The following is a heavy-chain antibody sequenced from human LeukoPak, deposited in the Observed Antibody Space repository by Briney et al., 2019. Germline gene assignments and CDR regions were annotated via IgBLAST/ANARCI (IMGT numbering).Heavy chain of an antibody. D-gene: IGHD1-26*01. CDR2: INTDGKST. CDR3: ARVEYSGSLTNGFDY. Sequence: GGSLRLSCAASGFTFRSYWMHWVRQAPGKGLVWVSRINTDGKSTSYADSVKGRFTISRDNAKNTLYLQMNSLRAEDTAVYYCARVEYSGSLTNGFDYWGQGTLVTVSS. J-gene: IGHJ4*02. CDR1: GFTFRSYW. V-gene: IGHV3-74*01.